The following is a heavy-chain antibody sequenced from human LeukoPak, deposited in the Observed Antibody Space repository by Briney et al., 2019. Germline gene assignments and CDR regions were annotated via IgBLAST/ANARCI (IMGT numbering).Heavy chain of an antibody. D-gene: IGHD3-22*01. CDR1: GVSISSSNSY. Sequence: SETLSLTCTVSGVSISSSNSYWGWIRQPPGKGLEWIGSIYYSGSTYYNPSLKSRVTISVDTSKNQFSLKLSSVTAADTAVYYCAREGPSLTMIIQRPYYYYMDVWGKGTTVTVSS. J-gene: IGHJ6*03. CDR2: IYYSGST. V-gene: IGHV4-39*07. CDR3: AREGPSLTMIIQRPYYYYMDV.